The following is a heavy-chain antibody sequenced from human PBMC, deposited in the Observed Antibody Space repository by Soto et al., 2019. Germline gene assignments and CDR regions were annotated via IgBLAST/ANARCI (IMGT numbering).Heavy chain of an antibody. CDR3: ARRSHFYDSSGYSPYNWFDP. Sequence: PSETLSLTCTVSGGSISSGDYYWSWIRQPPGKGLEWIGYIYYSGSTYYNPSLKSRVTISVDTSKNQFSLKLSSVTAADTAVYYCARRSHFYDSSGYSPYNWFDPWGQGTLVTVSS. CDR1: GGSISSGDYY. J-gene: IGHJ5*02. D-gene: IGHD3-22*01. V-gene: IGHV4-30-4*01. CDR2: IYYSGST.